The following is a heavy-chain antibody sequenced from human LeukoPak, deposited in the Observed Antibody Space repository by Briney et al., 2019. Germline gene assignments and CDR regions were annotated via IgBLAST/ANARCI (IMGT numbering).Heavy chain of an antibody. D-gene: IGHD3-10*01. V-gene: IGHV4-39*01. CDR1: GGSISSSSYY. Sequence: SETLSLTCTVSGGSISSSSYYWGWIRQPPGKGLEWIGSIYYSGSTYYNPSLKSRVTISVDTSKNQFSLKLSSVTAADTAVYYCARGAMVRGATHFDYWGQGTLVTVSS. CDR3: ARGAMVRGATHFDY. J-gene: IGHJ4*02. CDR2: IYYSGST.